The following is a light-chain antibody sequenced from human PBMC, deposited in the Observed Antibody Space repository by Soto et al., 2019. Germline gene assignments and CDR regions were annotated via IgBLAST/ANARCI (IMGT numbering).Light chain of an antibody. J-gene: IGLJ1*01. V-gene: IGLV2-14*01. CDR3: ISYTGCSTLYV. Sequence: QSALTQPAAVSGSPGQSITISCTGTSNDVGGYNFVSWYQQHPGKAPKLMISEVRNRPSGVSNRFSGSKSGHTASLTISGLQAEDEADYYCISYTGCSTLYVFGTWTTVTVL. CDR1: SNDVGGYNF. CDR2: EVR.